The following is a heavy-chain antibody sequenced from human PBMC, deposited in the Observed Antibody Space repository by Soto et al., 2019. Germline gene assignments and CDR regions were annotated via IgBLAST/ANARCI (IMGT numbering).Heavy chain of an antibody. CDR3: AKLEKSIAAAGNFDY. D-gene: IGHD6-13*01. V-gene: IGHV3-30*18. Sequence: GGSLRLSCAASGFTFSSYGMHWVRQAPGKGLEWVAVISYDGSNKYYADSVKGRFTISRDNSKNTLYLQMNSLRAEDTAVYYCAKLEKSIAAAGNFDYWGQGTLVTVSS. CDR2: ISYDGSNK. J-gene: IGHJ4*02. CDR1: GFTFSSYG.